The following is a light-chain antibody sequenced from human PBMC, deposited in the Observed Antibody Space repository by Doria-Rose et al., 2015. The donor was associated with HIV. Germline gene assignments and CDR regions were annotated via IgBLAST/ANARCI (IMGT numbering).Light chain of an antibody. V-gene: IGLV1-47*01. CDR2: RNN. J-gene: IGLJ3*02. CDR1: SSNIGSNY. Sequence: QSALTQPPSASGTPGQRVTISCSGSSSNIGSNYVYWYQRLPGTAPKLLIYRNNQRPSGVPDRFSGSKSGTSASLAISGLRSEDEADYYCAAWDDSLSGWVFGGGTKLTIL. CDR3: AAWDDSLSGWV.